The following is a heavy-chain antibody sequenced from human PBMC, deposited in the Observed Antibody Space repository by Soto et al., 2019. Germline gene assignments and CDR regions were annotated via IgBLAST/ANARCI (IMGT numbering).Heavy chain of an antibody. CDR1: GLTFSISW. CDR3: ATANTPYDFDM. Sequence: VQLVESGGGLVQPGEPLRLSCTASGLTFSISWMTWVRQAPGEGLEWVSNINPAGNVQQYAYSVKEGFTISRDNAKNSRILKMSGLRVEDRAVYYGATANTPYDFDMWGQGTMVTISS. D-gene: IGHD3-3*01. CDR2: INPAGNVQ. J-gene: IGHJ3*02. V-gene: IGHV3-7*01.